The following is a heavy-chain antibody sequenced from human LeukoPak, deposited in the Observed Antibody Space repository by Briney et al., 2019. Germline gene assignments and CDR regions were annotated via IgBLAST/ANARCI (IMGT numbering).Heavy chain of an antibody. J-gene: IGHJ4*02. CDR2: IKQDGSEK. Sequence: GGSLRLSCAASGFTISSYWMSWVRQAPGKGLEWVANIKQDGSEKYYVDSVKGRFTISRDNAKNSLYLQMNSLRAEDTAVYYCARDSQWLRFWGQGTLVTVSS. D-gene: IGHD5-12*01. CDR1: GFTISSYW. V-gene: IGHV3-7*01. CDR3: ARDSQWLRF.